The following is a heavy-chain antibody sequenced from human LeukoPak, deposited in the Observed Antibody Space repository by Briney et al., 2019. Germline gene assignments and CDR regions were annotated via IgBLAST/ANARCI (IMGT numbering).Heavy chain of an antibody. Sequence: SETLSLTFTVSGGSIGADLWSWIRQPPGKGLEWIGDMPPSGRPNSTPSRKNRGTTFRDTSTNPSSLKLSAGTAPDPAVYYCAKDRSITACDIWGQGEVVSVSA. CDR1: GGSIGADL. V-gene: IGHV4-59*01. CDR2: MPPSGRP. CDR3: AKDRSITACDI. D-gene: IGHD2-21*01. J-gene: IGHJ3*02.